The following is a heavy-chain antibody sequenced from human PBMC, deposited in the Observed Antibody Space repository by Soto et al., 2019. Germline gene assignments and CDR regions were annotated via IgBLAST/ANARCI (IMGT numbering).Heavy chain of an antibody. CDR2: ISYDGDNE. CDR1: GFTFSNYA. J-gene: IGHJ5*02. Sequence: GLLRLSCAASGFTFSNYAMHWVRQAPGKGLEWLAIISYDGDNEYYADSVRGRFTISRDSSKNTVYLQMNSLRAEDTAVYFCARDYSVSGSYAPWFDPRGQGTLVTVSS. CDR3: ARDYSVSGSYAPWFDP. V-gene: IGHV3-30*03. D-gene: IGHD3-16*01.